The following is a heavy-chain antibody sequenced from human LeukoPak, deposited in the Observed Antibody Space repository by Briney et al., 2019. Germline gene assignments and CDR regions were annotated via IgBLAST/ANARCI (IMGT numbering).Heavy chain of an antibody. D-gene: IGHD3-16*01. CDR3: VVGGAGGGYFPN. CDR1: EFGFSSST. V-gene: IGHV3-7*01. J-gene: IGHJ1*01. CDR2: MKEDGSDE. Sequence: GGSLRLSCAAHEFGFSSSTVSWVRQAAGKGLEGVAKMKEDGSDEEYVDAVKGRFTISRDNAKNSLYLQMNSLRPEDTAVYFCVVGGAGGGYFPNWGQGSLVIVSS.